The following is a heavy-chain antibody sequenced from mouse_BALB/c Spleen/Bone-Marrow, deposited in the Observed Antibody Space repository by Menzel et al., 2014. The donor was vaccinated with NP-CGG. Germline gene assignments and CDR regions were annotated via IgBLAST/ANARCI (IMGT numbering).Heavy chain of an antibody. J-gene: IGHJ4*01. Sequence: EVQLVESGGGLVQLGGSLKLSCAASGFTFNSNTMSWVRQTPEKRLEWVAHITDGGGATYYLDTVKGRFTISRDSAKNTLYLQMSSLKSEDTAMYYCTRPRYPFYAMDSWGQGTSVTVSS. CDR3: TRPRYPFYAMDS. CDR1: GFTFNSNT. CDR2: ITDGGGAT. V-gene: IGHV5-12-2*01. D-gene: IGHD2-14*01.